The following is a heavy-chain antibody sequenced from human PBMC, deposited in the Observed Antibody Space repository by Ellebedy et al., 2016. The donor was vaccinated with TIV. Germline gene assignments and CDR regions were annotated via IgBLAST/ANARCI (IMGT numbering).Heavy chain of an antibody. J-gene: IGHJ3*02. Sequence: SVKVSCXASGGTFSSYAISWVRQAPGQGLEWMGGIIPIFGTANYAQKFQGRVTITADESTSTAYMELSSLRSEDTAVYYCARDHWDAFDIWGQGTMVTVSS. V-gene: IGHV1-69*13. CDR2: IIPIFGTA. CDR3: ARDHWDAFDI. CDR1: GGTFSSYA.